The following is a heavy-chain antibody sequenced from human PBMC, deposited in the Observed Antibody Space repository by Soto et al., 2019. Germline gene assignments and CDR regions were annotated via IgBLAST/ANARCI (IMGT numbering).Heavy chain of an antibody. Sequence: GGSLRLSCAASGFTFSSYGMHWVRQAPGKGLEWVAVISYDGSNKYYADSVKGRFTISRDNSKNTLYLQMNSLRAEDTAVYYCAKEGQYQLPWFDYWGQGTLVTVSS. CDR1: GFTFSSYG. J-gene: IGHJ4*02. D-gene: IGHD2-2*01. V-gene: IGHV3-30*18. CDR3: AKEGQYQLPWFDY. CDR2: ISYDGSNK.